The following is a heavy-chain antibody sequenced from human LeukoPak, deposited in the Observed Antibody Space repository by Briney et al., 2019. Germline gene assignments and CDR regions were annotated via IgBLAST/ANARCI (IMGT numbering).Heavy chain of an antibody. CDR2: ISGSGGST. Sequence: TGGSLRLSCAASGFTFSSYAMSWVRQAPGKGLEWVSAISGSGGSTYYADSVKGRFTISRDNSKNTLYLQMNSLRAEDTAVYYCARDQYCSSTSCYGVDYWGQGTLVTVSS. J-gene: IGHJ4*02. CDR3: ARDQYCSSTSCYGVDY. D-gene: IGHD2-2*01. V-gene: IGHV3-23*01. CDR1: GFTFSSYA.